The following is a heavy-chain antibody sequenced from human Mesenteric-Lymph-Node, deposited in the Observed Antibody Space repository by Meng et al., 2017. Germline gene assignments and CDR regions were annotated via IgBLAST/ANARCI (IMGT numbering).Heavy chain of an antibody. J-gene: IGHJ4*02. CDR3: AKDWSDTTFNY. D-gene: IGHD3/OR15-3a*01. CDR2: IYWNDDK. V-gene: IGHV2-5*01. Sequence: QITLKESGPTLVKPPQTLTLTCTFFGFLVSTTGVGVGWIRQPPGKALEWLALIYWNDDKRYSPSLKSRLTITKDTSKNQVILTMTNMDPVDTATYYCAKDWSDTTFNYWGQGTLVTVSS. CDR1: GFLVSTTGVG.